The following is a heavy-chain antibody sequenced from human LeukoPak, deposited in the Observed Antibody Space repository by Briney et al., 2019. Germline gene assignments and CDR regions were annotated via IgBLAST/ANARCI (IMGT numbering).Heavy chain of an antibody. D-gene: IGHD6-19*01. CDR3: ARSTYSSGWYWDY. CDR1: GHSISSGYY. J-gene: IGHJ4*02. Sequence: SETLSLTCAVSGHSISSGYYWGWIRRPPGKGLEWIGSFYHSGSTDHNPSLKSRVTISADTSKNQFALKLSSVTAADTAVYYCARSTYSSGWYWDYWGQGTLVTVSS. CDR2: FYHSGST. V-gene: IGHV4-38-2*01.